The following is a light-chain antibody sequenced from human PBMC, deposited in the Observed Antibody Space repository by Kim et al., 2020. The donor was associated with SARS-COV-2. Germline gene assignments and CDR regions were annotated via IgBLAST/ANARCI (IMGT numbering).Light chain of an antibody. J-gene: IGKJ4*01. V-gene: IGKV1-5*03. Sequence: DIQMTQSPSTLSASVGDRVTITCRASQSISSSLAWYQQKPGKAPKLLIYKASNLESGVPSRFSGSGSGTEFTLTISSLQPDDFATYYCQQCYAYSLTFGGGTKVEIK. CDR2: KAS. CDR1: QSISSS. CDR3: QQCYAYSLT.